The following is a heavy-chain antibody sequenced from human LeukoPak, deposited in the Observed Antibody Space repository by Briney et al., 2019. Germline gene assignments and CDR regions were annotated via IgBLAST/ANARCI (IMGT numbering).Heavy chain of an antibody. Sequence: ESSETLSLTCTVSGGSISSSSYYWGWIRQPPGKGLEWIGYIYYSGSTNYNPSLKSRVTISVDTSKNQFSLKLSSVTAADTAVYYCARATHHYYDSSGYYQIGFDYWGQGTLVTVSS. V-gene: IGHV4-61*05. J-gene: IGHJ4*02. D-gene: IGHD3-22*01. CDR1: GGSISSSSYY. CDR3: ARATHHYYDSSGYYQIGFDY. CDR2: IYYSGST.